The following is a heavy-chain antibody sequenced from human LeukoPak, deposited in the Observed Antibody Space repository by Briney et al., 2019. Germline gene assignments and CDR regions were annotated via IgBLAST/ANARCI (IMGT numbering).Heavy chain of an antibody. CDR1: GFTFSSYS. Sequence: GGSLRLSCAASGFTFSSYSMNWVRQAPGKGLEWVSSISSSSSYIYYADSVKGRFTISRDNAKNSLYLQMNSLRAEDTAVYYCTPGYSGYASGYWGQGTLVTVSS. D-gene: IGHD5-12*01. V-gene: IGHV3-21*01. J-gene: IGHJ4*02. CDR3: TPGYSGYASGY. CDR2: ISSSSSYI.